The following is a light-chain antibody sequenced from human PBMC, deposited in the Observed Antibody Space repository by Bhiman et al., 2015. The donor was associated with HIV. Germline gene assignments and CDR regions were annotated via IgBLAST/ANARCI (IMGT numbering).Light chain of an antibody. V-gene: IGLV2-14*01. CDR2: DVS. CDR3: SSYTTSRSYV. CDR1: SSDVGGYNY. Sequence: QSALTQPASVSGSPGQSITISCTGTSSDVGGYNYVSWYQQHPGKAPKLMIFDVSKRPSGVSNRFSGSKSGITASLTISGLQADDEADYFCSSYTTSRSYVFGSGTKVTVL. J-gene: IGLJ1*01.